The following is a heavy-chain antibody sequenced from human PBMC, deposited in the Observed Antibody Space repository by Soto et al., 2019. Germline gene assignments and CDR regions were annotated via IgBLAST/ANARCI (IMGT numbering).Heavy chain of an antibody. Sequence: EVQLVESGGGLVQPGGSLKLSCAASGFTFSGSAMHWVRQASGKGLEWVGRIRSKANSYATAYAASVKGRFTISRDDSKNTAYLQMNSLKTEDTAVYYCTRLANRPPRGFYYYYMDVWGKGTTVTVSS. J-gene: IGHJ6*03. D-gene: IGHD3-3*02. CDR3: TRLANRPPRGFYYYYMDV. CDR2: IRSKANSYAT. V-gene: IGHV3-73*01. CDR1: GFTFSGSA.